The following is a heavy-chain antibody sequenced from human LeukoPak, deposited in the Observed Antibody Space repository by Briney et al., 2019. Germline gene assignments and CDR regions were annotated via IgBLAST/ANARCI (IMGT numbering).Heavy chain of an antibody. D-gene: IGHD4-23*01. Sequence: MPSETLSLTCTVSGGSISSYYWSWIRQPPGKGLEWIGYIYYSGSGSTNYNPSLKSRVSISVDTSKNHFSLKLSSVTAADTAVYYCARRGGHGGSFDYWGQGTLVTVSS. CDR1: GGSISSYY. V-gene: IGHV4-59*08. J-gene: IGHJ4*02. CDR2: IYYSGSGST. CDR3: ARRGGHGGSFDY.